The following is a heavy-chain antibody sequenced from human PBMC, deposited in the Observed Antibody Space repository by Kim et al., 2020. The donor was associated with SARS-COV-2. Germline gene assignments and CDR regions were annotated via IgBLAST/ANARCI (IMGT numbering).Heavy chain of an antibody. D-gene: IGHD3-10*01. Sequence: GGSLRLSCAASGFTFSTYAMSWVRQAPGKGLEWVSGISLTGSGTYYADSVKGRFTISRDNSKNTLFLQMNALRAEDTAVYYCAKYGYYGSGQYGPYWYFDLWGRGTLVTVSS. V-gene: IGHV3-23*01. CDR3: AKYGYYGSGQYGPYWYFDL. CDR2: ISLTGSGT. J-gene: IGHJ2*01. CDR1: GFTFSTYA.